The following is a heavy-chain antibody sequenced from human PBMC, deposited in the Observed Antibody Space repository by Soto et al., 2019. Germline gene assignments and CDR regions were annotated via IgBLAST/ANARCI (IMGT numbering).Heavy chain of an antibody. Sequence: QVQLQESGPGLVKPSETLSLTCTVSGGSISSYYWSWIRQPPGKGQEWIGYIYYSGSTNYNPSLKSRVTISVDTSKNQFSLKLSSVTAADTAVYYCARDLNRIAAAGTWWYFDLWGRGTLVTVSS. D-gene: IGHD6-13*01. CDR1: GGSISSYY. V-gene: IGHV4-59*01. CDR3: ARDLNRIAAAGTWWYFDL. CDR2: IYYSGST. J-gene: IGHJ2*01.